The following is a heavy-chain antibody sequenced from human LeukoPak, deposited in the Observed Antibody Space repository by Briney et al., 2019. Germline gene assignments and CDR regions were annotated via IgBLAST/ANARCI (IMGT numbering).Heavy chain of an antibody. CDR1: GGSISSGGYY. CDR3: ASRGYCSSTSCYTYDNWFDP. J-gene: IGHJ5*02. D-gene: IGHD2-2*02. Sequence: PSETLSLTCTVSGGSISSGGYYWSWIRQPPGKGLEWIGYIYHSGSTYYNPSLKSRVTISVDRSKNQFSLKLSSVTAADTAVYYCASRGYCSSTSCYTYDNWFDPWGQGTLVTVSS. V-gene: IGHV4-30-2*01. CDR2: IYHSGST.